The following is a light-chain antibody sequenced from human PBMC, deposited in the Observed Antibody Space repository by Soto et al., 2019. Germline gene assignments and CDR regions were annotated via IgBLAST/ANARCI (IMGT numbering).Light chain of an antibody. CDR3: QQRSNWPLT. CDR1: QSVSSY. Sequence: EIVLTQSPATLSLSPGERATLSCRASQSVSSYLAWYQQKPGQAPRLLIYDASNRATGIPARFSGSGSGTEFTLTISSLEPEDCAFYYCQQRSNWPLTFGGGTQVEIK. V-gene: IGKV3-11*01. J-gene: IGKJ4*01. CDR2: DAS.